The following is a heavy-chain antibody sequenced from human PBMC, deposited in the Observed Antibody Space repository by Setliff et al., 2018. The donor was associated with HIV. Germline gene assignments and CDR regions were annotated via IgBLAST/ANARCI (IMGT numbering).Heavy chain of an antibody. CDR3: AQGAIRDSGSHITTR. D-gene: IGHD3-10*01. CDR1: GGTFSSYA. CDR2: INPNSGGT. V-gene: IGHV1-2*02. J-gene: IGHJ4*02. Sequence: ASVKVSCKASGGTFSSYAISWVRQAPGQGLEWMGWINPNSGGTTYAQKFQGRVTMTRDTSISTAYIELSRLRSDDTAVYYCAQGAIRDSGSHITTRWGQGTLVTVSS.